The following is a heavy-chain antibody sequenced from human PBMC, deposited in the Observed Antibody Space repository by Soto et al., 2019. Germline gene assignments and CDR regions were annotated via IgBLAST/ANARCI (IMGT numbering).Heavy chain of an antibody. J-gene: IGHJ6*02. CDR1: GFTFSSYA. CDR2: ISGSGGST. CDR3: AKADYDSSGYIKHYYGMDV. Sequence: GGSLRLSCVASGFTFSSYAMSWVRQAPGKGLEWVSAISGSGGSTYYADSVKGRFTISRDNSKNTLYLQMNSLRAEDTAVYYCAKADYDSSGYIKHYYGMDVWGQGTTVTVSS. D-gene: IGHD3-22*01. V-gene: IGHV3-23*01.